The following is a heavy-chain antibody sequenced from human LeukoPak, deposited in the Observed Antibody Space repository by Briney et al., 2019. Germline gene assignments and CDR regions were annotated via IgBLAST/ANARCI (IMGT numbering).Heavy chain of an antibody. V-gene: IGHV4-59*08. Sequence: SETLSLTCTVSGGSISSYYWSWIRQPPGKGLEWIGYIYYSGSTNYNPSLKSRVTISVDTSKNQFSLKLSSVTAADTAVYYCARHEWQQLVKFDYWGQGALVTVSS. CDR2: IYYSGST. CDR3: ARHEWQQLVKFDY. J-gene: IGHJ4*02. CDR1: GGSISSYY. D-gene: IGHD6-13*01.